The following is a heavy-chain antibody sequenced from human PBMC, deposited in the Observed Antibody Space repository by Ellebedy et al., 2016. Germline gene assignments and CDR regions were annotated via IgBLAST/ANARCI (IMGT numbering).Heavy chain of an antibody. D-gene: IGHD1-1*01. V-gene: IGHV1-69*04. CDR2: IIPILGIA. Sequence: ASVKVSCKASGGTFSNYAINWVRQAPGQGLEWMGRIIPILGIANYAQKFQGRVTVTADKSTNTAYMELSSLRSEDAAVYYCAAGNDGGWFDPWGQGTLVTVSS. J-gene: IGHJ5*02. CDR1: GGTFSNYA. CDR3: AAGNDGGWFDP.